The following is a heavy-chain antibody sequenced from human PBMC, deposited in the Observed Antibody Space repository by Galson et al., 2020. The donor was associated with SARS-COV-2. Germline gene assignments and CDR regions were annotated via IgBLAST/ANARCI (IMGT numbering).Heavy chain of an antibody. CDR3: ARSSGSYYYYYGMDV. CDR2: IIPIFGTA. D-gene: IGHD6-19*01. J-gene: IGHJ6*02. Sequence: SVKVSCKASGGTFSRYAIRWVRQAPGQGLEWMGGIIPIFGTANYAQKFQGRVTITADESTSTAYMELSSLRSEDTAVYYCARSSGSYYYYYGMDVWGQGTTVTVSS. CDR1: GGTFSRYA. V-gene: IGHV1-69*13.